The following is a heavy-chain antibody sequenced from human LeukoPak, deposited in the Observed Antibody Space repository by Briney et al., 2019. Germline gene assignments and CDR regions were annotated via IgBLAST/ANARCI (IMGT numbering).Heavy chain of an antibody. CDR2: ISAYNGNT. D-gene: IGHD5-12*01. CDR3: ARDQVPIVAGWGDGMDV. CDR1: GYTFTSYG. Sequence: ASVKVSCKASGYTFTSYGISWVRQAPGQGLEWMGWISAYNGNTNYAQKLQGRVTMTTDTSTSTAYMELRSLRSDDTAVYYCARDQVPIVAGWGDGMDVWGQGTTVTVSS. V-gene: IGHV1-18*01. J-gene: IGHJ6*02.